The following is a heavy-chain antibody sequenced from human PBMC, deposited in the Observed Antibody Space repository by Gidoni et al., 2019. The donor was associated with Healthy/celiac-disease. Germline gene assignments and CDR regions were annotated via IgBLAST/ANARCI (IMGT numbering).Heavy chain of an antibody. CDR1: GGSISSSSYD. J-gene: IGHJ5*02. CDR3: AIRQWLILEEDWFDP. V-gene: IGHV4-39*01. D-gene: IGHD6-19*01. CDR2: IHYSGNT. Sequence: QLQLPESCPGLGKPSETLSLTCTVPGGSISSSSYDWGWIRQPPGKGLEWIGSIHYSGNTYYNPSLKSRVTISVDTSKTQFSRKLSSVTAADTAVYYCAIRQWLILEEDWFDPWGQGTLVTVSS.